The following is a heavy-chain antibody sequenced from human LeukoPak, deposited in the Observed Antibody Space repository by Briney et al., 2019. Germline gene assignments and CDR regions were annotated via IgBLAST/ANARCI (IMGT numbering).Heavy chain of an antibody. V-gene: IGHV3-15*01. CDR3: TTRCVSGDYYYMDV. D-gene: IGHD7-27*01. J-gene: IGHJ6*03. CDR1: GFTFSNAW. CDR2: IKSKTDGGTT. Sequence: PGGSLRLSCAASGFTFSNAWMSWVRQAPGKGLEWVGRIKSKTDGGTTDYAAPVKGRFTISRDDSKNTLYLQMNSLKTEDTAVYYCTTRCVSGDYYYMDVWGKGTTVTVSS.